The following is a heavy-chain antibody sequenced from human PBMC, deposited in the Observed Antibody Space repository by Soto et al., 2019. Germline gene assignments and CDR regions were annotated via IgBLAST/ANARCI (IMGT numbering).Heavy chain of an antibody. D-gene: IGHD3-22*01. V-gene: IGHV4-4*07. CDR3: ARGYYDSSGYYYYYYGMDV. J-gene: IGHJ6*02. Sequence: SETLSLTCTFSCGSIISYYWSWIRQPAGKGLEWIGRIYTSGSTNYNPSLKSRVTMSVDTSKNQFSLKLSSVTAADTAVYYCARGYYDSSGYYYYYYGMDVWGQGTTVTVPS. CDR2: IYTSGST. CDR1: CGSIISYY.